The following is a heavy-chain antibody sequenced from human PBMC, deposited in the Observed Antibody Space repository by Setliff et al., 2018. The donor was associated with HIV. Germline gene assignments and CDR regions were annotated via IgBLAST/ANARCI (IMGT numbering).Heavy chain of an antibody. V-gene: IGHV4-31*03. CDR2: IYYSGST. CDR3: ATLDPSGGNFLAY. D-gene: IGHD2-21*02. J-gene: IGHJ4*02. Sequence: PSETLSLTCTVSGGSISSGGYYWSWIRQHPGKGLEWIGYIYYSGSTYYNPSLKSRVTISLDTSKMQFSLRLTSVTAADTAVYYCATLDPSGGNFLAYWGQGTLVTVSS. CDR1: GGSISSGGYY.